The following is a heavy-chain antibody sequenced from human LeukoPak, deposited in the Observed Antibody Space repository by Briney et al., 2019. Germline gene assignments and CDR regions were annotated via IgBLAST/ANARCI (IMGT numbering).Heavy chain of an antibody. V-gene: IGHV3-48*02. CDR1: GFSFTDYT. J-gene: IGHJ4*02. Sequence: TGGSLRLSCATSGFSFTDYTMNWVRQAPGKGLEWISNIRTTAEGAKYAYYADSVKGRVTISRDDGKNTLYLHMNSLRDDDTAVYYCAADQRYAFDYWGQGILVTVSS. D-gene: IGHD3-9*01. CDR2: IRTTAEGAKYA. CDR3: AADQRYAFDY.